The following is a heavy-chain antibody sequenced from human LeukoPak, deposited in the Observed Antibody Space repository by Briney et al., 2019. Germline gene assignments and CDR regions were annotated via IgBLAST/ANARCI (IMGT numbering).Heavy chain of an antibody. CDR3: ARDGSGSGDY. D-gene: IGHD2-15*01. CDR1: GFTFSIYG. CDR2: ISSDSTNI. Sequence: GGSLRLSWAASGFTFSIYGMNWVRQAPGVGLEWVASISSDSTNIYYTDSVKGRFPISRDNAKNSLYLQTNSLILEDTAVYYCARDGSGSGDYWGQGTLVTVSP. J-gene: IGHJ4*02. V-gene: IGHV3-21*01.